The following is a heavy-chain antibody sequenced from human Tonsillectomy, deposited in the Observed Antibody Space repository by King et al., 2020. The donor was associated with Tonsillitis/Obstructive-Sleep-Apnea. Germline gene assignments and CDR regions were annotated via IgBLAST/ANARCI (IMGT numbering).Heavy chain of an antibody. D-gene: IGHD2/OR15-2a*01. Sequence: QLVQSGAEVKKPGESLRISCKGSGYSFTSYWISWVRQMPGKGLEWMGRIDPSDSYTNYSPSFQDHVTISADKSVNTAYLQWSSLKASDTAIYYCARFISSRFDPWGQGTLVTVSS. CDR1: GYSFTSYW. CDR3: ARFISSRFDP. J-gene: IGHJ5*02. V-gene: IGHV5-10-1*01. CDR2: IDPSDSYT.